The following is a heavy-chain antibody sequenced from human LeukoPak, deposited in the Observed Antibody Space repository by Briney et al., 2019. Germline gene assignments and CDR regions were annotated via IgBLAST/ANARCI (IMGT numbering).Heavy chain of an antibody. Sequence: GASVKVSCKASGYTFTGYYMHWVRQAPGQGLEWMGWINPNSGGTNYAQKFQGRVTMTRDTSISTAYMELSRLRSDDTAVYYCARDRRIAVAGVRYYFDYWGQGTLVTVSS. CDR3: ARDRRIAVAGVRYYFDY. CDR1: GYTFTGYY. CDR2: INPNSGGT. J-gene: IGHJ4*02. V-gene: IGHV1-2*02. D-gene: IGHD6-19*01.